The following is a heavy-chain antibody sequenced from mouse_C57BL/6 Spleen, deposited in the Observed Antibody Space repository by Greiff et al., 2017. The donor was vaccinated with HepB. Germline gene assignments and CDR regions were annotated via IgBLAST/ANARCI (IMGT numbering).Heavy chain of an antibody. J-gene: IGHJ2*01. CDR2: ISYDGSN. CDR3: ARGGIPDYFDY. CDR1: GYSITSGYY. Sequence: EVKLLESGPGLVKPSQSLSLTCSVTGYSITSGYYWNWIRQFPGNKLEWMGYISYDGSNNYNPSLKNRISITRDTSKNQFFLKLNSVTTEDTATYYCARGGIPDYFDYWGQGTTLTVSS. V-gene: IGHV3-6*01.